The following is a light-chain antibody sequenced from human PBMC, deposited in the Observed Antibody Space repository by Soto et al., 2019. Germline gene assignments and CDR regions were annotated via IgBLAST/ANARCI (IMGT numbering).Light chain of an antibody. CDR2: AAS. Sequence: DIQMTQSPSSLSASVGDRVTITCRASQDIGKNLDWFQQKPGKGPKSLIYAASSLQSGVPSKFSGSGTGTDFALIISNLQPEDFATYYCRQYKSYPITFGGGTKVEIK. CDR3: RQYKSYPIT. V-gene: IGKV1-16*02. CDR1: QDIGKN. J-gene: IGKJ4*01.